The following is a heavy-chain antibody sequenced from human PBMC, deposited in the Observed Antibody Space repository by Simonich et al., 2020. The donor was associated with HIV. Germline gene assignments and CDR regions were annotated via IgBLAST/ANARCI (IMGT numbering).Heavy chain of an antibody. D-gene: IGHD3-22*01. CDR3: ARSTGCRTGYYSLYWYFDL. Sequence: QVQLQQWGAGLLKPSETLSLTCAVYGGSFSGYYLSWIRQPPGKGLEWIGEIQHTGSTNYKQSLQSRVTISIDTSKNQFSLRRISVTAADTAVYYCARSTGCRTGYYSLYWYFDLWGRGTLVTVSS. CDR1: GGSFSGYY. J-gene: IGHJ2*01. V-gene: IGHV4-34*01. CDR2: IQHTGST.